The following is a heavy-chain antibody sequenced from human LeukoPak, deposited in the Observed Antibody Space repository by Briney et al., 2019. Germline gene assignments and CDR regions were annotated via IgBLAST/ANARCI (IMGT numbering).Heavy chain of an antibody. D-gene: IGHD4-23*01. V-gene: IGHV3-30-3*01. Sequence: GRSLRLSCAASGFAFSTYAMHRVRQAPGKGLEWVAVISYDGSNKYYADSVKGRFTISRDNSKNTLYVQMNSLRAEDTAVYYCARDESDYGGNPYYFDYWGQGTLVTVSS. CDR2: ISYDGSNK. CDR3: ARDESDYGGNPYYFDY. J-gene: IGHJ4*02. CDR1: GFAFSTYA.